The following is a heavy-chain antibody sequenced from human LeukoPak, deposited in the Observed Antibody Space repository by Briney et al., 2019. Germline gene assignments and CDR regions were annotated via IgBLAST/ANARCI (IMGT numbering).Heavy chain of an antibody. CDR3: ARAPRWLQFGAFDI. J-gene: IGHJ3*02. Sequence: SETLSLTCTVSGYSISSGYYWGWIRQPPGKGLEWIGSIYHSGSTYYNPSLKSRVTISVDTSMNQFSLKLSSVTAADTAVYYCARAPRWLQFGAFDIWGQGTMVTVSS. CDR2: IYHSGST. V-gene: IGHV4-38-2*02. D-gene: IGHD5-24*01. CDR1: GYSISSGYY.